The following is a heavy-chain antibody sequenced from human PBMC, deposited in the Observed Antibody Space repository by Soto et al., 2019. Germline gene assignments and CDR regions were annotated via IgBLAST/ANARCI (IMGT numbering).Heavy chain of an antibody. CDR2: INHSGST. Sequence: SETLSLTYAVYGGSFSGYYWSWIRQPPGKGLEWIGEINHSGSTNYNPSLKSRVTISVDTSKNQFSLKLSSVTAADTAVYYCARVQSRITMISYRPDYYYYGMDVWGQGTTVTVSS. J-gene: IGHJ6*02. CDR1: GGSFSGYY. CDR3: ARVQSRITMISYRPDYYYYGMDV. D-gene: IGHD3-22*01. V-gene: IGHV4-34*01.